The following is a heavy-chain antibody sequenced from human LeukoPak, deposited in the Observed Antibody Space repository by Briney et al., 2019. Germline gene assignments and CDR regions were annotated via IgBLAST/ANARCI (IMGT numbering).Heavy chain of an antibody. V-gene: IGHV4-39*01. CDR2: IYYTGNT. D-gene: IGHD3-22*01. CDR3: ARRLYYYDSSGYYTDY. J-gene: IGHJ4*02. Sequence: PSETLSLTCTVSGGSISSSNYYWGWIRQPPGKGLEWIGNIYYTGNTYYNPSLKSRVTISVDTSKNQFSPKLSSVTAADTAVYYCARRLYYYDSSGYYTDYWSQGTLVTVSS. CDR1: GGSISSSNYY.